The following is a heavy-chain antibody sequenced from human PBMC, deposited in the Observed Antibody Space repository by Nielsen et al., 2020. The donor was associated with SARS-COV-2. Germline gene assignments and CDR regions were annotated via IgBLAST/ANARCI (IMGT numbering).Heavy chain of an antibody. CDR1: GGSISSYY. J-gene: IGHJ5*02. Sequence: SETLSLTCTVSGGSISSYYWSWIRQPPGKGLEWIGYIYYSGSTNYNPSLKSRVTISVDTSKNQFSPKLSSVTAADTAVYYCARAGYCSSTSCYDWFDPWGQGTLVTVSS. D-gene: IGHD2-2*01. CDR3: ARAGYCSSTSCYDWFDP. CDR2: IYYSGST. V-gene: IGHV4-59*01.